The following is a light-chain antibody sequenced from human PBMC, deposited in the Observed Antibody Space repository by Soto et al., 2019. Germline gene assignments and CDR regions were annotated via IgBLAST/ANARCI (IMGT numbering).Light chain of an antibody. CDR3: QQYGSSPQT. CDR2: GAS. J-gene: IGKJ1*01. Sequence: EIVLTQSPGTLSLSPGERATLSCRASQSVSSSYLAWYQQKPGQAPRLLIYGASSRATGIPDRFSGSGSGSDFTHTISRLEPEDFAVYYCQQYGSSPQTFGHGTKVEIK. V-gene: IGKV3-20*01. CDR1: QSVSSSY.